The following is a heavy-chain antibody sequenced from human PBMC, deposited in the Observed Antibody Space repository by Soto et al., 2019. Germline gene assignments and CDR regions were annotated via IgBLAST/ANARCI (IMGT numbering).Heavy chain of an antibody. J-gene: IGHJ6*02. Sequence: QVQVVQSGAEVKKPGSSVKVSCKVSGGIFTNNAISWVRQAPGQGREWLGGVIPLFDTAYYAQIFRGRLRSSADGATTTAYMELSGLTSADTAVYFCATGGHNDGYNFYHGMDVLGQGTTVTVS. D-gene: IGHD3-16*01. CDR3: ATGGHNDGYNFYHGMDV. CDR1: GGIFTNNA. V-gene: IGHV1-69*01. CDR2: VIPLFDTA.